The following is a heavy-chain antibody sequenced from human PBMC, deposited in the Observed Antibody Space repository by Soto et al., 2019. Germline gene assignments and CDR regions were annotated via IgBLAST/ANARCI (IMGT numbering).Heavy chain of an antibody. V-gene: IGHV1-69*02. J-gene: IGHJ1*01. CDR2: IIPLLGIT. D-gene: IGHD4-17*01. CDR3: ASAAYGDYMEY. Sequence: QVQLVQSGAEVKKPGSSVNVSCKASGGSFSRYTINWVRQAPGQGLEWMGRIIPLLGITNDAQKFQGRVTITVDKSTSTSYMELSSLKSEDTAVYYCASAAYGDYMEYWCQGTLVTVSS. CDR1: GGSFSRYT.